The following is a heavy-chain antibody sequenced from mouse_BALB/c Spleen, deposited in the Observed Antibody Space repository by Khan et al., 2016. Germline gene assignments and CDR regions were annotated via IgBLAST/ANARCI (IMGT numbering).Heavy chain of an antibody. V-gene: IGHV9-3-1*01. J-gene: IGHJ1*01. CDR2: MNTYTGEP. CDR3: ARDYDYDGDWYFGV. Sequence: QIQLVQSGPELKKPGETVKISCKASGYTFTNYGMNWVKQAPGKGLKWMGWMNTYTGEPTYADDFKGRFAFSLKTSARTAYLQINNLKNEDTATYFCARDYDYDGDWYFGVWGAGTTVTVSS. CDR1: GYTFTNYG. D-gene: IGHD2-4*01.